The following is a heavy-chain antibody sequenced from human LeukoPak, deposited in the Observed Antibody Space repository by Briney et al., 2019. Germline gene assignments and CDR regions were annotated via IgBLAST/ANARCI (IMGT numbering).Heavy chain of an antibody. J-gene: IGHJ4*02. CDR3: AIGPKWELYFDY. V-gene: IGHV1-24*01. D-gene: IGHD1-26*01. CDR2: FDPEDGET. Sequence: ASVKVSCKVSGYTLTELSMHWVRQAPGKGLEWMGGFDPEDGETIYAQKFQGRVTMTEDTSTDTAYMELSSLRSEDTAVYYCAIGPKWELYFDYWAREPWSPSPQ. CDR1: GYTLTELS.